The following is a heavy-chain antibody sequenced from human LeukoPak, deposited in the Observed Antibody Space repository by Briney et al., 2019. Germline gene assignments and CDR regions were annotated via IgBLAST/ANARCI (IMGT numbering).Heavy chain of an antibody. Sequence: GGSLRLSCAASGFTFSKYWLHWLRQAPGKGLVWVSRINPDDKSASYADSVKGRFTISRDNAKNSLYLQMNSLRAEDTAVYYCANHLACGSTSCPPFDYWGQGTLVTVSS. CDR2: INPDDKSA. CDR3: ANHLACGSTSCPPFDY. D-gene: IGHD2-2*01. CDR1: GFTFSKYW. J-gene: IGHJ4*02. V-gene: IGHV3-74*01.